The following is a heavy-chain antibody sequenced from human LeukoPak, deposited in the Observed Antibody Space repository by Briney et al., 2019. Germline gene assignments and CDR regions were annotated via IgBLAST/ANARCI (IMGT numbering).Heavy chain of an antibody. Sequence: GGSLRLSCAASGFTFSNYSMSWVRQAPGKWLEWVPIISGTGGPTYYADSVKGRFTISRDNTKNTLFLQFNSLRADDTAVYYCAKGRGTTVTAAANYWGQGTLVTVSS. CDR3: AKGRGTTVTAAANY. CDR1: GFTFSNYS. J-gene: IGHJ4*02. CDR2: ISGTGGPT. D-gene: IGHD4-17*01. V-gene: IGHV3-23*01.